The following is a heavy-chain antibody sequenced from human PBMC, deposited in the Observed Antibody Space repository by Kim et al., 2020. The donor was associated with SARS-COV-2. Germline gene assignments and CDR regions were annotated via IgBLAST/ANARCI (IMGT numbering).Heavy chain of an antibody. Sequence: SETLSLTCTVSGDSIRRSSNYWGWIRQPPGKGLEWIGSINYSGNTYYNPSRKSRVTISVDTSKNQFSLKMRSVTAADTAVYYCARLVSENSAVEYWGQGTLVTVSS. CDR2: INYSGNT. V-gene: IGHV4-39*01. J-gene: IGHJ4*02. CDR1: GDSIRRSSNY. CDR3: ARLVSENSAVEY.